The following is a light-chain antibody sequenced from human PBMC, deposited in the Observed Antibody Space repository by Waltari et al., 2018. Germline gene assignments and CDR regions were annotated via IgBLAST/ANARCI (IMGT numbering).Light chain of an antibody. V-gene: IGKV3D-15*01. CDR1: ESLGSD. Sequence: EIVMTQSPATLYMSPGERATLSCWASESLGSDLAWYQQKPGQAPRLLIYGASTRATGIAARFSGSGSQSGTEFTLTISSLQSEDFAVYYCHQYNNWPYTFGQGTNLEIK. CDR2: GAS. CDR3: HQYNNWPYT. J-gene: IGKJ2*01.